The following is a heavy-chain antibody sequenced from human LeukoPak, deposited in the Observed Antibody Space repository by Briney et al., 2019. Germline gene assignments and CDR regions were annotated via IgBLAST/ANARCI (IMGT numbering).Heavy chain of an antibody. J-gene: IGHJ6*02. Sequence: GASVKVSCKASGYTFTSYYMHWVRQAPGQGLEWMGIINPSGGSTSYAQKFQGRVTMTRDTSTSTVYMELSSLRSEDTAVYYCARDLSFYYGSGSPNPDYYYGMDVWGQGTTVTVSS. V-gene: IGHV1-46*01. CDR1: GYTFTSYY. D-gene: IGHD3-10*01. CDR3: ARDLSFYYGSGSPNPDYYYGMDV. CDR2: INPSGGST.